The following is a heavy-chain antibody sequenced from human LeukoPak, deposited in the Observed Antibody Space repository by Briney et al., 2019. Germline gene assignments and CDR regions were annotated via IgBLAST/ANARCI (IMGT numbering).Heavy chain of an antibody. CDR2: INHSGST. CDR1: GGSFSGYY. CDR3: ARGQVSSSWYTYYYYYMDV. D-gene: IGHD6-13*01. V-gene: IGHV4-34*01. J-gene: IGHJ6*03. Sequence: PSETLSLTCAVYGGSFSGYYWSWIRQPPGKGLEWIGEINHSGSTNYNPSLKSRVTIPVDTSKNQFSLKLSSVTAADTAVYYCARGQVSSSWYTYYYYYMDVWGKGTTVTVSS.